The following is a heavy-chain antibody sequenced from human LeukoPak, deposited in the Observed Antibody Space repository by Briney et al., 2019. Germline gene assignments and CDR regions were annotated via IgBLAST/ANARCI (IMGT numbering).Heavy chain of an antibody. CDR1: GFTFSNYA. D-gene: IGHD3-10*01. Sequence: PGGSLRLSCAASGFTFSNYAMHWVRQAPGKGLEWVAVISDDGSNKYYGDSVKGRFTISRDNAKKSLYLQMNSLRAEDTAVYFCAKGFGSFYWGQGTLVTVSS. J-gene: IGHJ4*02. CDR2: ISDDGSNK. CDR3: AKGFGSFY. V-gene: IGHV3-30*18.